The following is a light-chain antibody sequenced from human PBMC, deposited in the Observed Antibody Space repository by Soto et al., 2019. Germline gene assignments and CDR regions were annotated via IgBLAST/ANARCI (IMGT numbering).Light chain of an antibody. CDR3: QHYSNWKT. CDR2: DAS. Sequence: EIVMTQSPATLSVSPGERVTLSCRASRTVGSKLAWYQQKPGQAPRLLITDASTRATGIPARFSGSGSGTEFTLTISSLQSEDFAVYYCQHYSNWKTFGQGTKLEIK. V-gene: IGKV3-15*01. CDR1: RTVGSK. J-gene: IGKJ2*01.